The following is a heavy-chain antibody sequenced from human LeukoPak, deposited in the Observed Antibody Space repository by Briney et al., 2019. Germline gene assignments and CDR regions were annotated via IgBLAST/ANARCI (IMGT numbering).Heavy chain of an antibody. Sequence: SETLSLTCTVSGGSISNYYWSWIRQPPGKGLEWIGYIYSSGSGSTNYNPALQNRLTISLDTSKNQSSLNLSYVTAADTAVYYCARGDSSSWYWWFDPWGQGTLVTVSS. V-gene: IGHV4-59*01. J-gene: IGHJ5*02. CDR1: GGSISNYY. CDR3: ARGDSSSWYWWFDP. CDR2: IYSSGSGST. D-gene: IGHD6-13*01.